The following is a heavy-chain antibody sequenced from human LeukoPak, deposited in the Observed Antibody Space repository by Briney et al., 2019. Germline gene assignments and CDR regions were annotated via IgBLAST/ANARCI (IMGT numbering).Heavy chain of an antibody. Sequence: ASVKVSCKASGYTFTTYYMHWVRQAPGQGLEWMGWINPNNGGTTYAQKFQGRVTMTRDTSISTTYMELSRLTSDDTAVYYCARGSSSWHSDYWGQGTLVTVSS. CDR3: ARGSSSWHSDY. CDR1: GYTFTTYY. V-gene: IGHV1-2*02. CDR2: INPNNGGT. J-gene: IGHJ4*02. D-gene: IGHD6-13*01.